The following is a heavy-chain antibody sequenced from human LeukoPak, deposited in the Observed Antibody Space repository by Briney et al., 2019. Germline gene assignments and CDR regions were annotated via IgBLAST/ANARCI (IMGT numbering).Heavy chain of an antibody. J-gene: IGHJ4*02. CDR1: GYTFTSYG. Sequence: ASVKVSCKASGYTFTSYGISWVRQAPGQGLEWMGRISAYNGNTNYAQKLQGRVTMTTDTSTSIAYMELRSLRSDDTAVYYCASITMVRGVTEYFDYWGQGTLVTVSS. V-gene: IGHV1-18*01. D-gene: IGHD3-10*01. CDR3: ASITMVRGVTEYFDY. CDR2: ISAYNGNT.